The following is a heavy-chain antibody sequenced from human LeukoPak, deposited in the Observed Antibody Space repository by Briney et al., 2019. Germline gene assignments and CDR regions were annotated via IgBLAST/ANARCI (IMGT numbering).Heavy chain of an antibody. Sequence: KPSESLSLTCSGAGGSISSYYWSWIRQPPGKGLEWIGYIYYSGSTNYNPSLKSRVTISVDTSKNQFSLKLSSVTAADTAVYYCACNYYDSSGYYADAFDIWGQGTMVTVSS. CDR1: GGSISSYY. J-gene: IGHJ3*02. CDR2: IYYSGST. CDR3: ACNYYDSSGYYADAFDI. V-gene: IGHV4-59*08. D-gene: IGHD3-22*01.